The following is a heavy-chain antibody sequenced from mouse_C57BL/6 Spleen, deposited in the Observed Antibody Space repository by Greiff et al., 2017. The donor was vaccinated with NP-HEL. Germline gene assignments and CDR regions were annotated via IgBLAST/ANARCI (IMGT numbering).Heavy chain of an antibody. CDR2: IRNKANGYTT. J-gene: IGHJ2*01. V-gene: IGHV7-3*01. D-gene: IGHD2-4*01. CDR3: ARSLRPIDY. Sequence: EVKLVESGGGLVQPGGSLSLSCAASGFTFTDYYMSWVRQPPGKALEWLGFIRNKANGYTTEYSASVKGRFTISRDNSQSILYLQMNALRAEDSATYYCARSLRPIDYWGQGTTLTVSS. CDR1: GFTFTDYY.